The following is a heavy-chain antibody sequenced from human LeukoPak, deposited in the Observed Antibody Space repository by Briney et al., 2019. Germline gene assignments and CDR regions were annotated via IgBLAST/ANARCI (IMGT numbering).Heavy chain of an antibody. J-gene: IGHJ4*02. Sequence: ASVKVSCKASGYTFTGYYMHWVRQAPGQGLEWMGWINPNSGGTNYAQKFQGRVTMTRDTSTSTVYMELSSLRSEDTAVYYCARNFDWSQFDYWGQGTLVTVSS. CDR1: GYTFTGYY. CDR3: ARNFDWSQFDY. CDR2: INPNSGGT. V-gene: IGHV1-2*02. D-gene: IGHD3-9*01.